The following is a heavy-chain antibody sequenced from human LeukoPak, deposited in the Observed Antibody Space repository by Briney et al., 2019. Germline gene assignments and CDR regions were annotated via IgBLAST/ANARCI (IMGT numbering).Heavy chain of an antibody. CDR3: ARVRVSSGSHPWYFDY. V-gene: IGHV4-59*01. CDR2: IYYSGST. D-gene: IGHD3-22*01. CDR1: RGSISSYY. Sequence: PSETLSLTCTVSRGSISSYYWSWIRQPPGQRLEWIGYIYYSGSTDYNPSLKSRVNISVDTSKNQFSLKLSSVTAADTAVYFCARVRVSSGSHPWYFDYWGQGTLVTVSS. J-gene: IGHJ4*02.